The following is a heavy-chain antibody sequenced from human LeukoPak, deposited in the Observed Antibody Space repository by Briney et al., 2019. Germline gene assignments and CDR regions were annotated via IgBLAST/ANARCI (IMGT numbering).Heavy chain of an antibody. CDR3: ARGPPNWGYDY. CDR1: GGSFSNYA. Sequence: GASVKVSCKASGGSFSNYAISWVRQAPGQGLEWMGGIVPILSTTNYARKFQGRVTMTAGESTSTAYMELSSLRSDDTAVYYCARGPPNWGYDYWGPGTLVTVSS. D-gene: IGHD7-27*01. J-gene: IGHJ4*02. V-gene: IGHV1-69*13. CDR2: IVPILSTT.